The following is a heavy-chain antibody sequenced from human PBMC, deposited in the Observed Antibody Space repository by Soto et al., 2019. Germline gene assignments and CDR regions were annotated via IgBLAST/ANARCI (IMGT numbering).Heavy chain of an antibody. V-gene: IGHV4-34*01. Sequence: SETLSLTCAVYGGSFSGYYWSWIRQPPGKGLEWIGEINHSGSTNYNPSLKSRVTISVDTSKNQFSLKLSSVTAADTAVYYCASVSGIYYYGMDVWGQGTTVT. CDR3: ASVSGIYYYGMDV. CDR1: GGSFSGYY. D-gene: IGHD3-16*01. CDR2: INHSGST. J-gene: IGHJ6*02.